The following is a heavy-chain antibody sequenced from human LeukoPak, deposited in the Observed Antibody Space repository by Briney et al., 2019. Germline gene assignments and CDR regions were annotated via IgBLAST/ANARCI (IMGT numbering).Heavy chain of an antibody. CDR2: ISYDGSNK. D-gene: IGHD2-2*01. Sequence: PGRSLRLSCAASGFTFSSYAMHWVRQAPGKGLEWVAVISYDGSNKYYADSVKGRFTISRDNSKNTLYLQMNSLRAEDTAVYYCGRDFSAALDYWGREPLVPLS. CDR3: GRDFSAALDY. J-gene: IGHJ4*02. V-gene: IGHV3-30*04. CDR1: GFTFSSYA.